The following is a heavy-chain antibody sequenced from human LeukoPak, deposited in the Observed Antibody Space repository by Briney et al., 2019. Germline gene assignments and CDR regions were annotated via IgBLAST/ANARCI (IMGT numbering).Heavy chain of an antibody. V-gene: IGHV3-23*01. Sequence: GGSLRLSCAASGFTFSDYAMTWVRQAPGKGLEWVSGFSGSGSSSYYAGSVKGRFTISRDSSKNTLYLQMNSLRADDTAVYYCAKGRSGDSNFEPLDYWGQGTLVTVSS. J-gene: IGHJ4*02. CDR3: AKGRSGDSNFEPLDY. CDR1: GFTFSDYA. CDR2: FSGSGSSS. D-gene: IGHD4-11*01.